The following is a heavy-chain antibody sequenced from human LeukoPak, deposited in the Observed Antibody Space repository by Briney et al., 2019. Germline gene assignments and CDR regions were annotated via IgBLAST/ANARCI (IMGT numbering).Heavy chain of an antibody. Sequence: GESLKISCKGSGYSFTSYWIGWVRQMPGKGLEWMGIIYPGDSDTRYSPSFQGQVTISADKSISTAYLQWSSLEASDTAMYYCARLSGGGRYLDAFGIWGQGTMVTVSS. CDR2: IYPGDSDT. J-gene: IGHJ3*02. CDR1: GYSFTSYW. V-gene: IGHV5-51*01. D-gene: IGHD6-19*01. CDR3: ARLSGGGRYLDAFGI.